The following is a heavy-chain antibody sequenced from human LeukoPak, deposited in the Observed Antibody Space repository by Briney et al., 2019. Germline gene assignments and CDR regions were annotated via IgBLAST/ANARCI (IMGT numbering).Heavy chain of an antibody. D-gene: IGHD6-19*01. CDR1: GYTFTGFF. V-gene: IGHV1-46*01. CDR3: ASLAGTVLDDAFDI. Sequence: SVKVSCKASGYTFTGFFIDWVRQAPGQGLEWMGIINPSGGTTSYAQKFQGRVTMTRDTSTSTVYMELSSLRSEDTAVYYCASLAGTVLDDAFDIWDQGTMVTVSS. CDR2: INPSGGTT. J-gene: IGHJ3*02.